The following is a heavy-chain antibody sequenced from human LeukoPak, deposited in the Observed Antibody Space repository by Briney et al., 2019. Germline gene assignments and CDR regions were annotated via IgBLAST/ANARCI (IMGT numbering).Heavy chain of an antibody. V-gene: IGHV1-69*04. CDR3: ARAGYCSGGSCFALDY. CDR1: GGTFSSYA. J-gene: IGHJ4*02. D-gene: IGHD2-15*01. Sequence: GASVKVSCKASGGTFSSYAISWVRHAPGQGLEWMGRIIPIFGIANYAQKFQGRVTITADKSTSTAYMELSSLRSEDTAVYYCARAGYCSGGSCFALDYWGQGTLVTVSS. CDR2: IIPIFGIA.